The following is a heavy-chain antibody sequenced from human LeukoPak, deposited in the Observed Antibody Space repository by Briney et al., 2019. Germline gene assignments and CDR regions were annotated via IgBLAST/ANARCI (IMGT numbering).Heavy chain of an antibody. D-gene: IGHD3-22*01. V-gene: IGHV1-58*02. J-gene: IGHJ4*02. CDR2: IVVGSGNT. CDR3: AALYYDSPPFDY. CDR1: GFTFTSSA. Sequence: SGKISCTASGFTFTSSAMQWVRHARGQRLEWIGWIVVGSGNTNYAQKFQERVTITRDMSTSTAYMELSSMRSEDTAVYYCAALYYDSPPFDYWGQGTLVTVSS.